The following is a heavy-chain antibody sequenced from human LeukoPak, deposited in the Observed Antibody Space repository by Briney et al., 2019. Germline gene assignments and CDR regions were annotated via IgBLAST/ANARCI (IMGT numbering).Heavy chain of an antibody. Sequence: GGSLRLSCAASGFTFSSYSMNWVRQAPGKGLEGVSSISSSSSYIYYADTVKGRFTISRDNAKNSLYLQMNSLRAEDTAVYYCARGFLLSSGGFDYWGQGTLVTVSS. J-gene: IGHJ4*02. CDR1: GFTFSSYS. D-gene: IGHD6-19*01. CDR2: ISSSSSYI. CDR3: ARGFLLSSGGFDY. V-gene: IGHV3-21*01.